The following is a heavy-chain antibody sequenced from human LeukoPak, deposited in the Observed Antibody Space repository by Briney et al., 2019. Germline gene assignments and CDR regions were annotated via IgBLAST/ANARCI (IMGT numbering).Heavy chain of an antibody. CDR1: GFTVSSNY. CDR3: ARDHDYGDYFLDY. V-gene: IGHV3-66*01. D-gene: IGHD4-17*01. J-gene: IGHJ4*02. Sequence: PGGSLRLSCAASGFTVSSNYMTWVRQTPGKGLEWVSVIYSGGVANYAGSVEGRFTISGDNSKNTVYLQMNSLRAEDTAVYYCARDHDYGDYFLDYWGQGTRVTVSS. CDR2: IYSGGVA.